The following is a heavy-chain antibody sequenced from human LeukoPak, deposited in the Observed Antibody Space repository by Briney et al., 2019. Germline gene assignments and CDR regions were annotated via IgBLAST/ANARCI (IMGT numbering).Heavy chain of an antibody. Sequence: KPSETLSLTCTVSGGSISSHYWSWIRQPPGKGLEWIGYIYYSGSTNYNPSLKSRVTISVDTSKNQFSLKLSSVTAADTAVYYCASGFSTGIAAYWGQGTLVTVSS. V-gene: IGHV4-59*11. D-gene: IGHD6-13*01. CDR1: GGSISSHY. CDR2: IYYSGST. CDR3: ASGFSTGIAAY. J-gene: IGHJ4*02.